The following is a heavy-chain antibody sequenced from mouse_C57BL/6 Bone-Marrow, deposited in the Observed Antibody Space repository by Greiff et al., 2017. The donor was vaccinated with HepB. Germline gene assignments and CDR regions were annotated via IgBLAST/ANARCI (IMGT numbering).Heavy chain of an antibody. V-gene: IGHV1-4*01. CDR3: ARYPLLRWYFDV. J-gene: IGHJ1*03. D-gene: IGHD1-2*01. Sequence: QVQLQQSGAELARPGASVKMSCKASGYTFTSYTMHWVKQRPGQGLEWIGYINPSSGYTKYNQKFKDKATLTADKSSSTAYMQLSSLTSEDSAVYYCARYPLLRWYFDVWGTGTPVTVSS. CDR1: GYTFTSYT. CDR2: INPSSGYT.